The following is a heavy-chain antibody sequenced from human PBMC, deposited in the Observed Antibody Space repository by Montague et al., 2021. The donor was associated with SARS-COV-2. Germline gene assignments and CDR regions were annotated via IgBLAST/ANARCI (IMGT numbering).Heavy chain of an antibody. CDR2: IRSKAYGGTT. V-gene: IGHV3-49*04. D-gene: IGHD2-15*01. Sequence: SLRLSCAASGFTFGDYAMSWVRQAPGKGLEWVGFIRSKAYGGTTEYAVSVKGRFTISRDDSKSIAYLQMNSLKTEDTAVYYCTRVIVVVVAATSGYGMDVWGQGTTVTVSS. CDR3: TRVIVVVVAATSGYGMDV. CDR1: GFTFGDYA. J-gene: IGHJ6*02.